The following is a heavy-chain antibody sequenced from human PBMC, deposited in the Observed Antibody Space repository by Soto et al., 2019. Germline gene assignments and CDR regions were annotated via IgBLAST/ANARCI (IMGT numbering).Heavy chain of an antibody. V-gene: IGHV4-39*01. CDR1: GGSISSSSYY. CDR2: IYYSGST. CDR3: TVSSGIVATNDY. D-gene: IGHD5-12*01. J-gene: IGHJ4*02. Sequence: SETLSLTCTVSGGSISSSSYYWGWIRQPPGKGLEWIGSIYYSGSTYYKTSLKSRVTISADTSKNQFSLKLSSVTAADTAVYYCTVSSGIVATNDYWGQGTLVTVSS.